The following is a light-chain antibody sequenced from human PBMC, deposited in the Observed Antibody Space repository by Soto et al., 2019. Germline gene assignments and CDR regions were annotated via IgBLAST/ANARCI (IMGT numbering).Light chain of an antibody. CDR1: KLGDKY. CDR3: QAWDRSTGV. Sequence: SYELTQPPSVSVSPGQTASITCSGDKLGDKYVCWYHQKPGQSPVLVIYQDSKRPSGIPERFSGSNPGNTATLTISGTQPMDEADYYCQAWDRSTGVFGTGTKLTVL. CDR2: QDS. J-gene: IGLJ1*01. V-gene: IGLV3-1*01.